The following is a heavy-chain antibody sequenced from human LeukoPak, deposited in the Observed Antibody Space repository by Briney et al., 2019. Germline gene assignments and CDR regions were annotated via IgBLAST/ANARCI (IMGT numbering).Heavy chain of an antibody. J-gene: IGHJ4*02. CDR2: INHSGST. V-gene: IGHV4-34*01. D-gene: IGHD3-22*01. CDR3: ARGRVKWLLNY. Sequence: PSETLSLTCDVYGGSFSGYYWSWIRQPPGKGLEWIGEINHSGSTNYNPSLKSRVTISVDTSKNQFSLKLSSVTAADTAVYYCARGRVKWLLNYWGQGTLVTVSS. CDR1: GGSFSGYY.